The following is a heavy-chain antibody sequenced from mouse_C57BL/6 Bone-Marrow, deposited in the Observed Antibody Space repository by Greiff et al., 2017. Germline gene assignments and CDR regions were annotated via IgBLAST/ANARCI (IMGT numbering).Heavy chain of an antibody. V-gene: IGHV1-55*01. D-gene: IGHD2-1*01. CDR1: GYTFTSYW. J-gene: IGHJ2*01. Sequence: VQLQQPGAELVKPGASVKMSCKASGYTFTSYWITWVKQRPGQGLEWIGDIYPGSGSTNYNEKFKSKATLTVDTTSSTAYMHLSSLTSENSAVDYGGVLYYGNSYYFDYWGQGTTLTVSA. CDR3: GVLYYGNSYYFDY. CDR2: IYPGSGST.